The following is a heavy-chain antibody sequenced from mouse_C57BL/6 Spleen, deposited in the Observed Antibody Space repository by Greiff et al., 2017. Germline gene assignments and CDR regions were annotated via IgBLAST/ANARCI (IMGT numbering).Heavy chain of an antibody. J-gene: IGHJ1*03. Sequence: QVQLQQSGAELVRPGASVTLSCKASGYTFTDYEMHWVKQTPVHGLEWIGAIDPETGGTAYNQKFKGKAILTADKSSSTAYMELRSLTSEDSAVYYCTNYDGYSCWYFDVWGTGTTVTVSS. V-gene: IGHV1-15*01. D-gene: IGHD2-3*01. CDR1: GYTFTDYE. CDR2: IDPETGGT. CDR3: TNYDGYSCWYFDV.